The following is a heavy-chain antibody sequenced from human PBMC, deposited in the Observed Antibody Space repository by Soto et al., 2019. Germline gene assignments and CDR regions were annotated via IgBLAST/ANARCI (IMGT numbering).Heavy chain of an antibody. CDR1: GYSFATYA. D-gene: IGHD5-18*01. CDR3: ARRDSSAGWLEP. Sequence: QVQLVQSGAEVKKPGAAVKVSCKASGYSFATYAIHWVRRAPGQGLEWMGWINPYSGDTEYSDTFQDRVTITRDTSAKTAYMELRGLTSADTAVYYCARRDSSAGWLEPWGQGTLVTVSS. CDR2: INPYSGDT. J-gene: IGHJ5*02. V-gene: IGHV1-3*01.